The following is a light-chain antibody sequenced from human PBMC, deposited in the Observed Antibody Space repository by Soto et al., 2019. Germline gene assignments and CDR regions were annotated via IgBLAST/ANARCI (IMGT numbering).Light chain of an antibody. J-gene: IGLJ2*01. CDR2: GNS. CDR1: SSNIGAGYD. Sequence: QSVLTQPPSVSGAPGQRVTISCTGSSSNIGAGYDVHWYQQLRGTAPKLLIYGNSNRPSGVPDRFSGSKSGTSASLAITGLQAEDEADYYCQSYHSSLSGVVYGGGTKLTVL. V-gene: IGLV1-40*01. CDR3: QSYHSSLSGVV.